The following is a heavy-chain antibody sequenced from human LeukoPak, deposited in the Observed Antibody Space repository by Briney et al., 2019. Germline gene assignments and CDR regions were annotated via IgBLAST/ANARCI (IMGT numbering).Heavy chain of an antibody. CDR2: ISLSGGST. CDR3: AKGEKTRPFGGVIDY. Sequence: PGGSLRLSCAASGFTFSSYAMSWVRQAPGKGLEWVSVISLSGGSTDYSDSVKGRFTISRDNSESTLYLQMNSLRAEDTAVYYCAKGEKTRPFGGVIDYWGQGTLVTVSS. J-gene: IGHJ4*02. V-gene: IGHV3-23*01. CDR1: GFTFSSYA. D-gene: IGHD3-16*02.